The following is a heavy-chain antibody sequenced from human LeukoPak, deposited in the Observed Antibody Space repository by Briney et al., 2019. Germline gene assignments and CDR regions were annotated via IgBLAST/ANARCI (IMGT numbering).Heavy chain of an antibody. V-gene: IGHV1-18*01. CDR1: GYTFINNW. J-gene: IGHJ1*01. Sequence: VASVKVSCKASGYTFINNWMHWVRQAPGQGLEWMGWINTYIGNTNYAQKFQGRVTVTTDTSTGTAYMELRSLRSDDTAVYYCARDDYYDSSGYYTLWGQGTLVTVSS. D-gene: IGHD3-22*01. CDR3: ARDDYYDSSGYYTL. CDR2: INTYIGNT.